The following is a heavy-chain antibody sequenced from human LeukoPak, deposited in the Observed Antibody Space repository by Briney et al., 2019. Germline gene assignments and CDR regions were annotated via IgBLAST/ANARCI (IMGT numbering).Heavy chain of an antibody. J-gene: IGHJ4*02. Sequence: SETLSLTCAVYGGSFSGYYWSWIRQPPGKGPEWIGEINHSGSTNYNPSLESRVTISVDTSKNQFSLKLSSVTAADTAVYYCARFGTEFDFDYWGQGTLVTVSS. CDR2: INHSGST. V-gene: IGHV4-34*01. CDR3: ARFGTEFDFDY. CDR1: GGSFSGYY. D-gene: IGHD1-1*01.